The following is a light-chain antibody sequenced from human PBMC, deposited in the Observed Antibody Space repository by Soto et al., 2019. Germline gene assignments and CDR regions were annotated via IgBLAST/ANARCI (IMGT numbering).Light chain of an antibody. CDR1: QSVSSY. Sequence: EIVLTQSPATLSLSPGERATLSCRASQSVSSYLAWYQQKPGQAPRLLIYDASNKATGIPARFSGSGSGTDFTLTISSLEPEEFAVYYWQQRSNWRTFGGGTKVEIK. CDR3: QQRSNWRT. V-gene: IGKV3-11*01. J-gene: IGKJ4*01. CDR2: DAS.